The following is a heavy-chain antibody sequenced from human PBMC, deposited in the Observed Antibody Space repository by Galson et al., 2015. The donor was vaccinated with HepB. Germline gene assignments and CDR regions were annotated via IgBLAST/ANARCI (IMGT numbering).Heavy chain of an antibody. V-gene: IGHV3-30*04. CDR2: ISYDGSNK. Sequence: SLRLSCAASGFTFSSYAMHWVRQAPGKGLEWVAVISYDGSNKYYADSVKGRFTISRGNSKNTLYLQMNSLRAEDTAVYYCARALPSLGYCSGGSCYSTLNDWGQGTLVTVSS. J-gene: IGHJ4*02. CDR1: GFTFSSYA. D-gene: IGHD2-15*01. CDR3: ARALPSLGYCSGGSCYSTLND.